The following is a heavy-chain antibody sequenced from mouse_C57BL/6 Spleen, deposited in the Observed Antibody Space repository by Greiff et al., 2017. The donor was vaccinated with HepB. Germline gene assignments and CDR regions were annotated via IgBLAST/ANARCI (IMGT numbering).Heavy chain of an antibody. V-gene: IGHV1-52*01. CDR2: IDPSDSET. CDR1: GYTFTSYW. Sequence: QVQLQQPGAELVRPGSSVKLSCKASGYTFTSYWMHWVKQRPIQGLEWIGNIDPSDSETHYNQKFKDKATLTVDKSSSTAYMQLSSLTSEDSAVYYCARSTVVARYFDFWGTGTTVTVSS. D-gene: IGHD1-1*01. CDR3: ARSTVVARYFDF. J-gene: IGHJ1*03.